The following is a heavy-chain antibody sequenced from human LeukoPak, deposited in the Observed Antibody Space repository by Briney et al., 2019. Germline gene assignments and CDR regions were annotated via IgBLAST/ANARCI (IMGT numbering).Heavy chain of an antibody. CDR3: AKGRVPAATNFDY. CDR2: IRYDGSNK. Sequence: AGGSLRLSCAASGFTFSSYGMHWVRQAPGKGLEWVAFIRYDGSNKYYADSVKGRFTISRDNSKNTLYLQMNSLRAEDTAVYYCAKGRVPAATNFDYWGQGTLVTVSS. V-gene: IGHV3-30*02. J-gene: IGHJ4*02. D-gene: IGHD2-2*01. CDR1: GFTFSSYG.